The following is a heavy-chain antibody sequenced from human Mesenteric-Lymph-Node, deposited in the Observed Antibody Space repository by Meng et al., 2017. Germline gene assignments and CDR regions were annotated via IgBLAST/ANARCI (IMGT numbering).Heavy chain of an antibody. Sequence: QVQRVQSGAGWKSPGASVNVSCKASGSTFTAYYIPWVRQAPEQGLEWMGQITPNSGGTIYAPKFQGRVSMTRDTSISTAYMELSRLRSDDTAVYYCARDLGLLSDYWGQGTLVTVSS. CDR1: GSTFTAYY. V-gene: IGHV1-2*06. CDR2: ITPNSGGT. D-gene: IGHD3-16*01. CDR3: ARDLGLLSDY. J-gene: IGHJ4*02.